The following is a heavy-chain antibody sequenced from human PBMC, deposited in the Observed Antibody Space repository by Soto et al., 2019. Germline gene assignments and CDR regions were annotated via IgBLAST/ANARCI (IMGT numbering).Heavy chain of an antibody. V-gene: IGHV3-21*01. CDR1: GFTFSSYS. J-gene: IGHJ6*02. Sequence: PGGSLRLSCAASGFTFSSYSMNWVRQAPGKGLEWVSSISSSSSYIYYADSVKGRFTISRDNAKNSLYLQMNSLRAEDTAVYYCAIDSRGSYDILTGYPTRSAMDVWGQETTVTVSS. D-gene: IGHD3-9*01. CDR2: ISSSSSYI. CDR3: AIDSRGSYDILTGYPTRSAMDV.